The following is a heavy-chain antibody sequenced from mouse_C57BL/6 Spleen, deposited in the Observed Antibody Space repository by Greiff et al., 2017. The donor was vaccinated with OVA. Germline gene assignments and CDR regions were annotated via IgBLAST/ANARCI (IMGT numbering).Heavy chain of an antibody. CDR2: IWTGGGT. CDR3: ARESHYYGSSLFDY. Sequence: VQLQQSGPGLVAPSQSLSITCTVSGFSLTSYAISWVRQPPGKGLEWLGVIWTGGGTNYNSALKSRLSISKDNSKSQVFLKMNSLQTDDTARYYCARESHYYGSSLFDYWGQGTTLTVSS. V-gene: IGHV2-9-1*01. D-gene: IGHD1-1*01. J-gene: IGHJ2*01. CDR1: GFSLTSYA.